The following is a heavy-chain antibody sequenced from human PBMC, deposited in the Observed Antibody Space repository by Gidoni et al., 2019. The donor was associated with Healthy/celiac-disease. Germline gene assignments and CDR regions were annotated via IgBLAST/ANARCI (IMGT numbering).Heavy chain of an antibody. CDR3: ASRGYSYGPNDY. Sequence: EVQLVESGGGLVQPGGSLRISCSASGFTVSSNYMSWVRQAPGKGLEWVSVIYSGGSTYYADSVKGRFTISRDNSKNTLYLQMNSLRAEDTAVYYCASRGYSYGPNDYWGQGTLVTVSS. V-gene: IGHV3-66*02. CDR1: GFTVSSNY. D-gene: IGHD5-18*01. J-gene: IGHJ4*02. CDR2: IYSGGST.